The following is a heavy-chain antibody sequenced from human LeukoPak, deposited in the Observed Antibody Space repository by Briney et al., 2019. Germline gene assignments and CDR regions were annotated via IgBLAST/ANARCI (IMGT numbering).Heavy chain of an antibody. CDR1: GISFSSHG. CDR3: AREGPYYYGSGSYYEY. J-gene: IGHJ4*02. CDR2: ISSSGSTI. Sequence: GGSLRLSCAASGISFSSHGMHWVRQAPGKGLEWVSYISSSGSTIYYADSVKGRFTISRDNAKNSLYLQMNSLRAEDTAVYYCAREGPYYYGSGSYYEYRGQGTLVTVSS. V-gene: IGHV3-48*03. D-gene: IGHD3-10*01.